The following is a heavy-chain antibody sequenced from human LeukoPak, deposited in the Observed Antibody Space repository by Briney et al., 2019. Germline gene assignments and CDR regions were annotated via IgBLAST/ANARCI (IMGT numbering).Heavy chain of an antibody. Sequence: SETLSLTCTVSGGSISSGSYYWSWIRQPAGKGLEWIGRIYTSGSTNYNPSPKSRVTISVDTSKNQFSLKLSSVTAADTAVYYCARERYIVGATYIYYYYYMDVWGKGTTVTISS. CDR1: GGSISSGSYY. CDR3: ARERYIVGATYIYYYYYMDV. D-gene: IGHD1-26*01. J-gene: IGHJ6*03. V-gene: IGHV4-61*02. CDR2: IYTSGST.